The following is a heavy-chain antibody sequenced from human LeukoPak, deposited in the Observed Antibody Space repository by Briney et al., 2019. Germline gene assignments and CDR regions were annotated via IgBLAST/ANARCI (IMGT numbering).Heavy chain of an antibody. J-gene: IGHJ4*02. D-gene: IGHD2-21*02. CDR1: GGSISIYY. V-gene: IGHV4-59*12. Sequence: SETLSLTCTVSGGSISIYYWSWIRQPPGKGLEWIGYIYSSGSTNYNPSLKSRVTISVDTSKNQFSLKLSSVTAADTAVYYCARGPPYIVVVTAIGFFDYWGQGTLVTVSS. CDR3: ARGPPYIVVVTAIGFFDY. CDR2: IYSSGST.